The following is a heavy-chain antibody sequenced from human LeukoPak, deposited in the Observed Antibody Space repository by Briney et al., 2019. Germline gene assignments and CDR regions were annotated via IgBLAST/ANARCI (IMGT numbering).Heavy chain of an antibody. V-gene: IGHV3-23*01. CDR1: GFTFSSYA. CDR3: AKVVTRGMATIPDFDY. Sequence: GGSLRLSCAASGFTFSSYAMSWVRQAPGKGLEWVSAISGSGGSTYYADSVKGRFTISRDNSKNTLYLQMNSLRAEDTAVYYCAKVVTRGMATIPDFDYWGQGTLVTVSS. CDR2: ISGSGGST. J-gene: IGHJ4*02. D-gene: IGHD5-12*01.